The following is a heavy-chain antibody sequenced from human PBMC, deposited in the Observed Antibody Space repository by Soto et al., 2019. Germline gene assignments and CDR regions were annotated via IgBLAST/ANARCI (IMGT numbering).Heavy chain of an antibody. CDR1: GDSMSSSNW. CDR3: ARSEATALDY. CDR2: AHHSGRT. Sequence: LSLTCTVSGDSMSSSNWWNWVRQPPGKGLEWIGEAHHSGRTNYNPSLKSRVTISVDRSQNHFSLQLTSVTAADTAVYYCARSEATALDYWGQGTLVTVSS. V-gene: IGHV4-4*02. J-gene: IGHJ4*02.